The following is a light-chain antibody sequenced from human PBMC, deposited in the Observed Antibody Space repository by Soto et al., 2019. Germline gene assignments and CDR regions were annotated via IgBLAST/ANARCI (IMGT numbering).Light chain of an antibody. Sequence: DIQMTQSPSSLSASVGDRVTITCRASQSISRNLNWYQHKPAKAPKLLIYAASSLQSGVPSRFSGGGSGTEFYLSSSSLQREGFGSYYCQQSYTTASITFGQGARLEIK. V-gene: IGKV1-39*01. CDR2: AAS. CDR1: QSISRN. J-gene: IGKJ5*01. CDR3: QQSYTTASIT.